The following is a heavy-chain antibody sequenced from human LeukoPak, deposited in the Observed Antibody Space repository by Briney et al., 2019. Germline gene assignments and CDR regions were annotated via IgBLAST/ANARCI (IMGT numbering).Heavy chain of an antibody. V-gene: IGHV1-24*01. D-gene: IGHD3-22*01. CDR2: FDPEDGET. CDR1: GYTLTELS. Sequence: GASVKVSCKVSGYTLTELSMHWVRQAPGKGLEWMGGFDPEDGETIYAQKFQGRVTMTEDTSTDTAYMELSSLRSEDTAVYYCAPRIYYYDSSGYYRWGQGTLVTVSS. CDR3: APRIYYYDSSGYYR. J-gene: IGHJ4*02.